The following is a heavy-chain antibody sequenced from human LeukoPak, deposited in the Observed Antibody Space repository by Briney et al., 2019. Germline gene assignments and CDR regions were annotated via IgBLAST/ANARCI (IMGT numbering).Heavy chain of an antibody. CDR3: AYLGWSHSSGWYSPTDY. Sequence: SETLSLTCAVYGGSFSGYYWSWIRQPPGKGLEWIGEINHSGSTNYNPSLKSRVTISVDTSKNQFSLKLSSVTAADTAVYYCAYLGWSHSSGWYSPTDYWGQGTLVTVSS. CDR1: GGSFSGYY. CDR2: INHSGST. V-gene: IGHV4-34*01. D-gene: IGHD6-19*01. J-gene: IGHJ4*02.